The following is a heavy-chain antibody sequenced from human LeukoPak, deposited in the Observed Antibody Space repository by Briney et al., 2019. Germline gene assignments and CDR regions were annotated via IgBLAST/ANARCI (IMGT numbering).Heavy chain of an antibody. CDR2: IRYDGDEK. Sequence: GGSLRLSCAASGFTLSSYWMTWVRQAPRKGLEWVATIRYDGDEKFYVDSVTGRFTISRDNAKSSLFLHMNSLAAEDTAVYYCVRESFSRGDFNWGQGTLVSVSS. CDR3: VRESFSRGDFN. CDR1: GFTLSSYW. D-gene: IGHD7-27*01. J-gene: IGHJ4*02. V-gene: IGHV3-7*01.